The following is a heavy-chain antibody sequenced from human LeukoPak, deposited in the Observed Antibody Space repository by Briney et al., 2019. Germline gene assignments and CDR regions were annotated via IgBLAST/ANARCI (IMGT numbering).Heavy chain of an antibody. V-gene: IGHV3-23*01. CDR1: GFTFSSYA. Sequence: GGSLRLSCAASGFTFSSYAMSWVRQAPGKGLEWVSAISGSGGSTYYADSVKGRFTISRDNSKNTLYLQMNSLRAEDTAVYYCAKMVRGVITPGVAFDIWGQGTMVTVSS. CDR3: AKMVRGVITPGVAFDI. D-gene: IGHD3-10*01. CDR2: ISGSGGST. J-gene: IGHJ3*02.